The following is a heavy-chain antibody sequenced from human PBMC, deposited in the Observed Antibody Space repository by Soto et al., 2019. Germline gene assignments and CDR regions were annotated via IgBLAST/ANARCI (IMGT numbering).Heavy chain of an antibody. Sequence: QVQLVQSGAEVKKPGASVKVSCKASGYTFTSYAISWVRQAPGQGLEWMGWISAHNGNTKYAQKLQGRVTMTTDTSTSTAYMDLRSLRSDDTAVYYFARDVNSGTFDSWCQGTLVTGSS. J-gene: IGHJ4*02. V-gene: IGHV1-18*01. CDR2: ISAHNGNT. D-gene: IGHD3-10*01. CDR3: ARDVNSGTFDS. CDR1: GYTFTSYA.